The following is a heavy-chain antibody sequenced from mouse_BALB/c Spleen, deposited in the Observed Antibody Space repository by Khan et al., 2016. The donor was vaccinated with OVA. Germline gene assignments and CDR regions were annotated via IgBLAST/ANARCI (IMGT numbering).Heavy chain of an antibody. CDR1: GFNIKDYY. CDR3: TRDGYSPCFAY. V-gene: IGHV14-1*02. D-gene: IGHD2-3*01. Sequence: VQLQQSGAELVRPGALVKLSCKGSGFNIKDYYIHWVKQRPEQGLEWIGWIDPENDNTIYDPKFQGKASITADTSSNTAYLQLSSLTSEDTAVYYCTRDGYSPCFAYWGQGTLITVSA. J-gene: IGHJ3*01. CDR2: IDPENDNT.